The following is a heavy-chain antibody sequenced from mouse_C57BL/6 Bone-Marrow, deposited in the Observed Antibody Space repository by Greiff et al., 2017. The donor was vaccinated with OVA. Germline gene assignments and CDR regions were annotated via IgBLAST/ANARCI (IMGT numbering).Heavy chain of an antibody. CDR3: TREDSRAWFAY. Sequence: EVKLMESGGGLVQPGGSMKLSCAASGFTFSDAWMDWVRQSPEKGLEWVAEIRNKANNHATYYAESVKGRFTISRDDSKSSVYLQMNSLRAEDTGIDYCTREDSRAWFAYWGQGTLVTVSA. V-gene: IGHV6-6*01. CDR2: IRNKANNHAT. J-gene: IGHJ3*01. CDR1: GFTFSDAW.